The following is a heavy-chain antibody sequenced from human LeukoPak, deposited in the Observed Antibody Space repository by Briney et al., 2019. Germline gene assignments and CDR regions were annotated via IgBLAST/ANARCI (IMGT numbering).Heavy chain of an antibody. V-gene: IGHV4-39*07. CDR3: ARAPPTFDY. Sequence: SETLSLTCTVSGGSISSSSYYWGWIRQPPGKGLEWIGEINHSGSTNYNPSLKSRVTISVDTSKNQFSLKLSSVTAAGTAVYYCARAPPTFDYWGQGTLVTVSS. CDR1: GGSISSSSYY. CDR2: INHSGST. J-gene: IGHJ4*02.